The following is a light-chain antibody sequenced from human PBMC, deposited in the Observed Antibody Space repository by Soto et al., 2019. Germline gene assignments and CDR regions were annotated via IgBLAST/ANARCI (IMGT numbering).Light chain of an antibody. J-gene: IGKJ1*01. V-gene: IGKV3-11*01. CDR1: QSVSSY. Sequence: DIVITQTPATLSSAPWERASLSCRASQSVSSYLAWYQQKPGQAPRLLIYDASNRATGIPARFSGSGSGTDFTLTISSLEPEDFAVYYCQQRSNWSWTFGQGTKVDI. CDR2: DAS. CDR3: QQRSNWSWT.